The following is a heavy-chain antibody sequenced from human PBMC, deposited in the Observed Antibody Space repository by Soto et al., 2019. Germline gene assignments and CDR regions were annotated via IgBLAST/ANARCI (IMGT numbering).Heavy chain of an antibody. CDR1: GFTFSSYG. J-gene: IGHJ6*04. Sequence: GRYLRLSCAASGFTFSSYGMHWVRQAPGKGLEWVAVISYDGSNKYYADSVKGRFTISRDNSKNTLYLQMNSLRAEDTAVYYCAFSYYYDRSGYHRYGMDVWGKGTTVTVSS. D-gene: IGHD3-22*01. CDR3: AFSYYYDRSGYHRYGMDV. V-gene: IGHV3-30*03. CDR2: ISYDGSNK.